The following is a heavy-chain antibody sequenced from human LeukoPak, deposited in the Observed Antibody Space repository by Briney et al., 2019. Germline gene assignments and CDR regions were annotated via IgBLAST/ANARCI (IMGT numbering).Heavy chain of an antibody. Sequence: GRSLRLSCAASGFTFSSYAMHWVRQAPGKGLEWVAVISYDGSNKYYADSVKGRFTISRDNSKNTLYLQMNSLRAEDTAVYYCASQYSSSWYFDYWGQGTLVTVSS. CDR3: ASQYSSSWYFDY. D-gene: IGHD6-13*01. J-gene: IGHJ4*02. V-gene: IGHV3-30-3*01. CDR2: ISYDGSNK. CDR1: GFTFSSYA.